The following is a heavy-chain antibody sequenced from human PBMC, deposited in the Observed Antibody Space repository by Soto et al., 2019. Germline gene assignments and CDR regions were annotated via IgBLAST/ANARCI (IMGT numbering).Heavy chain of an antibody. J-gene: IGHJ4*02. CDR2: ISSSSSTI. V-gene: IGHV3-48*01. Sequence: GGSLRLSCAASGFTFSTYSMNWVRQAPGKGLEWVSYISSSSSTIFYTDSVKGRFTVSRDNAKNSLYLQMNSLRAEDTAVYYFARPTYYYDSSGPPAYWGQGTLVTVSS. D-gene: IGHD3-22*01. CDR1: GFTFSTYS. CDR3: ARPTYYYDSSGPPAY.